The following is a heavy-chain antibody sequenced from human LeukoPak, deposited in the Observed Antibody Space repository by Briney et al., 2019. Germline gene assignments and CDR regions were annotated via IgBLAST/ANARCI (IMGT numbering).Heavy chain of an antibody. D-gene: IGHD2-15*01. CDR3: AKYIVVVVAATHFDY. V-gene: IGHV3-23*01. Sequence: GGSLRLSCAASGFTFSSYAMSWVRQAPGKGLEWVSAISGSGGSTYYADSVKGRFTISRDNSKSTLYLQMNSLRAEDTAVYYCAKYIVVVVAATHFDYWGQGTLVTVSS. CDR2: ISGSGGST. J-gene: IGHJ4*02. CDR1: GFTFSSYA.